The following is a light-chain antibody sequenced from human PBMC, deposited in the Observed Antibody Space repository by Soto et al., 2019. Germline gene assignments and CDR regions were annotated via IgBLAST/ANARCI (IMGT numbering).Light chain of an antibody. CDR1: SSDVGGYNY. J-gene: IGLJ2*01. CDR3: SSSTSSSTPVV. CDR2: DVS. Sequence: QSVLTQPASVSGSPGQSITISCTGTSSDVGGYNYVSWYQQHPGKAPKLMIYDVSNRPSGVSNRFSGSKSGNTASLTISGLQAEDEADYYCSSSTSSSTPVVFGGGTKVIVL. V-gene: IGLV2-14*01.